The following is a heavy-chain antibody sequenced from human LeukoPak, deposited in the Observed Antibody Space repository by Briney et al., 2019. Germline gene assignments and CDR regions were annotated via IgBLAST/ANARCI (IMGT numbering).Heavy chain of an antibody. CDR2: ITTSSSYT. D-gene: IGHD4-23*01. CDR1: GFTFADYY. V-gene: IGHV3-11*05. J-gene: IGHJ4*02. Sequence: KTGGSLRLSCAASGFTFADYYMTWIRQAPGKGLEWVSYITTSSSYTTSADSLKGRFTISRDNAKNSLYLQMNSLRSEDTAVYYCARGHGGNVDYWGQGTLVTVSS. CDR3: ARGHGGNVDY.